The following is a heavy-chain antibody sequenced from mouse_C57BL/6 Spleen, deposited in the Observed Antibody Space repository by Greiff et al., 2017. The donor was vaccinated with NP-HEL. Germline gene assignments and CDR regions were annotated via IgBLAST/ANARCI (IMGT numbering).Heavy chain of an antibody. V-gene: IGHV5-17*01. CDR2: ISSGSSTI. J-gene: IGHJ2*01. CDR1: GFTFSDYG. CDR3: ARTLYFDY. Sequence: VQLQESGGGLMKPGGSLKLSCAASGFTFSDYGMHWVRQAPEKGLEWVAYISSGSSTIYYADKVKGRFTISRDNAKNTLFLQMTSLRSEDTAMYYCARTLYFDYWGQGTTLTVSS.